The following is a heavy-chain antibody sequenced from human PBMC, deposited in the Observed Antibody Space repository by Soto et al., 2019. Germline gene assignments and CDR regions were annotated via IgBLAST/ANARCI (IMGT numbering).Heavy chain of an antibody. V-gene: IGHV6-1*01. D-gene: IGHD6-13*01. CDR1: GDSVSSNSAA. CDR2: TYYRSKWYN. CDR3: ARGAGIGYSSSWYAYYYYYMDV. J-gene: IGHJ6*03. Sequence: SQTLSLTCAISGDSVSSNSAAWNWIRQSPSRGLEWLGRTYYRSKWYNDYAVSVKSRITINPDTSKNQFSLQLNSVTPEDTAVYYCARGAGIGYSSSWYAYYYYYMDVWGKGTTVTVSS.